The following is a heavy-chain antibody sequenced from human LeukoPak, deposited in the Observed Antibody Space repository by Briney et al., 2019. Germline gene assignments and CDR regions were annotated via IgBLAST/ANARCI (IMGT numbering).Heavy chain of an antibody. CDR3: ARNGDYYEKSGYYYLFDF. J-gene: IGHJ4*02. V-gene: IGHV4-59*01. CDR2: IYYSGSA. Sequence: SETLSLTCTVSNGSINHYYWTWIRQPPGKGLEYIGYIYYSGSANYNPSLKSRVTISVDPSKNQFSLKLSSVTAADTAVYYCARNGDYYEKSGYYYLFDFWGQGTLVTVSS. D-gene: IGHD3-22*01. CDR1: NGSINHYY.